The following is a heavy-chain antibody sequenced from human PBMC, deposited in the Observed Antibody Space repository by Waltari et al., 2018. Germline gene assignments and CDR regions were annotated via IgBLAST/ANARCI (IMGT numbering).Heavy chain of an antibody. V-gene: IGHV3-30*02. CDR2: IRYDGINK. Sequence: QVQLVESGGGVVQPGGSLRLSCAASGFTFSSYGMHWVRQAPGKGLEWVAFIRYDGINKYYADSVKGRFTISRDNSKNTLYLQMNSLRAEDTAVYYCAKERVVTLDYCGQGTLVTVSS. CDR3: AKERVVTLDY. J-gene: IGHJ4*02. D-gene: IGHD2-15*01. CDR1: GFTFSSYG.